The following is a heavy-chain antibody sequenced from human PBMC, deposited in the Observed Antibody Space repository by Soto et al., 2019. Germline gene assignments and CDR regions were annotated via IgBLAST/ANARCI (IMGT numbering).Heavy chain of an antibody. CDR2: INHSGRV. D-gene: IGHD3-22*01. Sequence: LSLTCAVYGGSFSGHSWTWIRQSPVKGLEWIGDINHSGRVNYSPSLKSRVTISLDTSKNQFSLTLSAVTAADTAMYYCSTRAYDTNGYYRFDPWGQGTLVTV. CDR3: STRAYDTNGYYRFDP. V-gene: IGHV4-34*01. CDR1: GGSFSGHS. J-gene: IGHJ5*01.